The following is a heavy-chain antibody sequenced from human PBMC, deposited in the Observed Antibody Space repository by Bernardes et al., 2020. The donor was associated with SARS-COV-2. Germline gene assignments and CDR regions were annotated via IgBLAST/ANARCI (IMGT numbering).Heavy chain of an antibody. V-gene: IGHV1-2*02. D-gene: IGHD2-8*01. CDR1: GYTFTGHY. Sequence: ASVKVSCKASGYTFTGHYLHWVRQAPGQGFEWVGWINPDSGVTNYARKFQGRVTLTRDTSISIAYMELSRLRSDDTAVFYCARGQGVLPNPFDSWGQGTLVTVSS. CDR2: INPDSGVT. CDR3: ARGQGVLPNPFDS. J-gene: IGHJ4*02.